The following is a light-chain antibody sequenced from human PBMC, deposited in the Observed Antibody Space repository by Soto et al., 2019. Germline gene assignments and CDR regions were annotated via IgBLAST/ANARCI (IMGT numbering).Light chain of an antibody. CDR2: EVS. V-gene: IGLV2-14*01. J-gene: IGLJ3*02. CDR3: NSYTTSSSWV. Sequence: QSALTQPASVSGSPGQSITISCTGTSSDVGVYNYVSWYQHHPGKAPKLMIYEVSNRPSGVSNRFSGSKSGNTASLTISGLQAEDEADYYCNSYTTSSSWVFGGGTQLTVL. CDR1: SSDVGVYNY.